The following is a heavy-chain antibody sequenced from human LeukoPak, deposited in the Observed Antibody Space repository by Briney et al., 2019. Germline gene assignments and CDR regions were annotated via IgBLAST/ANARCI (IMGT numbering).Heavy chain of an antibody. Sequence: SQTLSLTCTVSDDSITMYYWTWIRQPPGKGLEWIGYVDHTGSTKFNPTLNGRVSISRDTSNNFFSLRLRSVTAADTAVYFCARGRVSSSTWYSTYYYFFYMDFWGKGTTVSVSS. CDR3: ARGRVSSSTWYSTYYYFFYMDF. CDR1: DDSITMYY. J-gene: IGHJ6*03. D-gene: IGHD4-11*01. CDR2: VDHTGST. V-gene: IGHV4-59*01.